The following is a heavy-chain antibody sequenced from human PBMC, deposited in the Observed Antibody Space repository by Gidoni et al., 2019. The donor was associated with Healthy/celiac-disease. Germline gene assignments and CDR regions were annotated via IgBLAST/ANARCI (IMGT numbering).Heavy chain of an antibody. Sequence: EVQLVESGGGLIQPGGSLRLACAASGFTVSSNYMSWVRQAPGKGLEWVSGIYSGGSTYYADSVKGRFTISRDNSKDTLYLQMNSLRAEDTAVYYCARGGMVRGYYYYGMDVWGQGTTVTVSS. CDR3: ARGGMVRGYYYYGMDV. V-gene: IGHV3-53*01. J-gene: IGHJ6*02. CDR2: IYSGGST. CDR1: GFTVSSNY. D-gene: IGHD3-10*01.